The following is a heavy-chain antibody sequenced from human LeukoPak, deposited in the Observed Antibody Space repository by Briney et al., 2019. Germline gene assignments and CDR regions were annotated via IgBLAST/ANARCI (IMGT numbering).Heavy chain of an antibody. CDR1: GGSFSGYY. V-gene: IGHV4-34*01. CDR2: INHSGSA. J-gene: IGHJ4*02. D-gene: IGHD6-13*01. CDR3: ARDSNSWNYFDN. Sequence: PSETLSLTCAVYGGSFSGYYWSWICQPPGKGLEWIGEINHSGSANYNPSLVSRVTISVDTSKSQFSLKLSSVTAADTAVYYCARDSNSWNYFDNWGQGTLVTVSS.